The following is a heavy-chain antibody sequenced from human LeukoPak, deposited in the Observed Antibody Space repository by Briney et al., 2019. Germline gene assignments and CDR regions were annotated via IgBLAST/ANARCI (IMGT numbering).Heavy chain of an antibody. V-gene: IGHV4-38-2*02. CDR3: ARGDFKGGADY. D-gene: IGHD3-3*01. J-gene: IGHJ4*02. Sequence: TSETLSLTCTVSGYSISSGYYWGWIRQPPGKGLEWIGSIYHSGSTYHNPSLKSRVTISVDTSKNQFSLKLSSVTAADTAVYYCARGDFKGGADYWGQGTLVTVSS. CDR1: GYSISSGYY. CDR2: IYHSGST.